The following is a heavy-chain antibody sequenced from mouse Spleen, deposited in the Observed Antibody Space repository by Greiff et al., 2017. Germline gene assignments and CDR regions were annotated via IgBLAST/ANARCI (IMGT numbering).Heavy chain of an antibody. J-gene: IGHJ4*01. V-gene: IGHV1-26*01. CDR2: INPNNGGT. D-gene: IGHD2-2*01. Sequence: VQLKESGPELVKPGASVKISCKTSGYTFTEYSMHWVKQSPGKSLEWIGGINPNNGGTSYNQKFKGKATLTVDKSSSTAYMELRSLTSEDSAVYYCARDYGYDGYAMDYWGQGTSVTVSS. CDR3: ARDYGYDGYAMDY. CDR1: GYTFTEYS.